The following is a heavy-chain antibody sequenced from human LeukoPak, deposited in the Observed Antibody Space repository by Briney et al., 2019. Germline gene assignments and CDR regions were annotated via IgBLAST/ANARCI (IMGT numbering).Heavy chain of an antibody. D-gene: IGHD3-22*01. CDR3: ARGRDSRGYQFMGFDS. CDR1: GGSISSGNYY. J-gene: IGHJ4*02. V-gene: IGHV4-61*02. Sequence: SETLSLTCTVSGGSISSGNYYWNWIRQPAGKGLEWIGRIWTDGAPTYRPSLKSRVTISVDTSKNQFSLRRSSVTAADTAVYYCARGRDSRGYQFMGFDSWGQGTLVTVSS. CDR2: IWTDGAP.